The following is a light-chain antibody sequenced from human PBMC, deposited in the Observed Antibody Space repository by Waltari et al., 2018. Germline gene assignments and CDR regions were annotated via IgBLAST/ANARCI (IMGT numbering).Light chain of an antibody. CDR1: QSIGRY. CDR3: QSHERLPAT. CDR2: AAS. V-gene: IGKV3-20*01. Sequence: EIVLTQSPGTLSLSPGERATLSCRASQSIGRYLAWYQQKPDQAPRLLIYAASTRATGIPDRFSGSGSGTDFSLSISRLEPEDFAVYYCQSHERLPATFGQGTKVEIK. J-gene: IGKJ1*01.